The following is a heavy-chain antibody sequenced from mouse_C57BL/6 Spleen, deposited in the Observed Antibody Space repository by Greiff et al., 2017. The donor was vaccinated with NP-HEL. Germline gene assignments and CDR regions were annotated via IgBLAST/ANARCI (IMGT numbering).Heavy chain of an antibody. V-gene: IGHV5-4*01. D-gene: IGHD2-3*01. CDR2: ISDGGSYT. Sequence: EVQVVESGGGLVKPGGSLKLSCAASGFTFSSYAMSWVRQTPEKRLEWVATISDGGSYTYYPDNVKGRFTISRDNAKNNLYLQMSHLKSEDTAMYYCARDYDGYLPRYFDVWGTGTTVTVSS. CDR1: GFTFSSYA. CDR3: ARDYDGYLPRYFDV. J-gene: IGHJ1*03.